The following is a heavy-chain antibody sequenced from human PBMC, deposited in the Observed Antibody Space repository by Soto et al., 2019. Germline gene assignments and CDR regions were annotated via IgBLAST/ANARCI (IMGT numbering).Heavy chain of an antibody. CDR2: ISSSSSYI. V-gene: IGHV3-21*01. J-gene: IGHJ6*02. CDR1: GFTFSSYS. CDR3: ARGPIVVGPVKLEYYYYGMDV. Sequence: GGSLRLSCAASGFTFSSYSMNWVRQAPGKGLEWVSSISSSSSYIYYADSVKGRFTISRDNAKNSLYLQMNSLRAEDTAVYYCARGPIVVGPVKLEYYYYGMDVWGQGTTVTVSS. D-gene: IGHD2-2*01.